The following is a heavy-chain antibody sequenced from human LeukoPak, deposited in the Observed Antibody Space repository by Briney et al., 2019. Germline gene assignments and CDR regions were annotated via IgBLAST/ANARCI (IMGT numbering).Heavy chain of an antibody. V-gene: IGHV1-24*01. CDR3: ATAVAGHYYYGMDV. Sequence: ASVKVSCKVSGYTLTELSMHWVRQAPGKGLGWLGGFDPEDGETIYAQKFQGRVTMTEDTSTDTAYMELSSLRSEDTAVCYCATAVAGHYYYGMDVWGQGATVTVSS. J-gene: IGHJ6*02. CDR2: FDPEDGET. D-gene: IGHD6-19*01. CDR1: GYTLTELS.